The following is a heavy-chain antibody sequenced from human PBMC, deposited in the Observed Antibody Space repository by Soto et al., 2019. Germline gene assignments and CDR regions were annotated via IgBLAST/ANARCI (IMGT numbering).Heavy chain of an antibody. V-gene: IGHV6-1*01. J-gene: IGHJ4*02. D-gene: IGHD6-19*01. CDR2: TYYRSKWYD. Sequence: SQTLSLPCAISGDRVSSNRVAWYWIRQSPSRGLEWLGRTYYRSKWYDDYGDPVQGRITINPDTSKNQLSLQLNSVTREDTAVYYCARVSSGRCFDYWGEGTLVTVSS. CDR1: GDRVSSNRVA. CDR3: ARVSSGRCFDY.